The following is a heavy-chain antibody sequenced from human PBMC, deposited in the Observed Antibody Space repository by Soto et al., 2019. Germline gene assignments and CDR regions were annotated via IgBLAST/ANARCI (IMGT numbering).Heavy chain of an antibody. CDR1: GFTFSSYW. D-gene: IGHD6-19*01. CDR3: ARGQYSSGWYRDYYYYGMDV. Sequence: EVQLVESGGGLVQPGGSLRLSCAASGFTFSSYWMHWVRQAPGKGLVWVSRINSDGSSTSYADSVKGRFTISRENAKNTLYLQMNSLRAEDTAVYYCARGQYSSGWYRDYYYYGMDVWGQGTTVTVSS. V-gene: IGHV3-74*01. J-gene: IGHJ6*02. CDR2: INSDGSST.